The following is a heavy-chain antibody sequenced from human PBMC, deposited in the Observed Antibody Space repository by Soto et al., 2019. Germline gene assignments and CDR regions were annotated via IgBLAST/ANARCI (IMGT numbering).Heavy chain of an antibody. CDR2: IFYSGST. D-gene: IGHD2-15*01. CDR3: AKIAPPLLLAWLAP. J-gene: IGHJ5*02. CDR1: GASISDNY. V-gene: IGHV4-59*01. Sequence: SETLSLTCTLSGASISDNYWSWIRQPPGKGLEWIGYIFYSGSTNYNPSLESRVTISIDTPKNQFSLRLNSVTAADTAVYYCAKIAPPLLLAWLAPWGQGTLVTVSS.